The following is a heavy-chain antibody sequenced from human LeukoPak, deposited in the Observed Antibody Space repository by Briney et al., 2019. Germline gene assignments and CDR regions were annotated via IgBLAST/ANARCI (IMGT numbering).Heavy chain of an antibody. J-gene: IGHJ4*02. V-gene: IGHV3-30*01. CDR3: ARTKEMATTSPGGY. D-gene: IGHD5-24*01. CDR2: ISYDGSNK. CDR1: GFTFSSYA. Sequence: PGRSLRLSCAASGFTFSSYAMHWVRQAPGKELEWVAVISYDGSNKYYADSVKGRFTISRDNSKNTLYLQMNSLRAEDTAVYYCARTKEMATTSPGGYWGQGTLVTVSS.